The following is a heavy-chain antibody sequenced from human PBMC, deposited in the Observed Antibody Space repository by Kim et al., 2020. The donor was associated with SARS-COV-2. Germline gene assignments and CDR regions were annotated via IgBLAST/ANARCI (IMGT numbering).Heavy chain of an antibody. D-gene: IGHD3-10*01. CDR1: GFTFDDYA. CDR3: AKSLTVRGVYYYYYGMDV. CDR2: ISWNSGSI. V-gene: IGHV3-9*01. Sequence: GGSLRLSCAASGFTFDDYAMHWVRQAPGKGLEWVSGISWNSGSIGYADSVKGRFTISRDNAKNSLYLQMNSLRAEDTALYYCAKSLTVRGVYYYYYGMDVWGQGTTVTVSS. J-gene: IGHJ6*02.